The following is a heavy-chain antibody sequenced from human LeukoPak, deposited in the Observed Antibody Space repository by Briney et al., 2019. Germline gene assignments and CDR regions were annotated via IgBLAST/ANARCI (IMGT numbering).Heavy chain of an antibody. V-gene: IGHV4-61*01. Sequence: PSETLSLTCTVSGGSVSSDSYYWSWIRQPPGKGLEWIGYIYYSGSTNYNPSLKSRVTMSADTSKNQFSLKLSSVTAADTAIYYCARGPVRGSSWLFGFDPRGQGTLVTVSS. CDR1: GGSVSSDSYY. J-gene: IGHJ5*02. CDR2: IYYSGST. D-gene: IGHD6-13*01. CDR3: ARGPVRGSSWLFGFDP.